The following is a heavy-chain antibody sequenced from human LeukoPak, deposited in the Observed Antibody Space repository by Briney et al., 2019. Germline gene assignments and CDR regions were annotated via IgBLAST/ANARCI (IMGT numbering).Heavy chain of an antibody. CDR3: ATDHSMANTAWWFDP. V-gene: IGHV1-46*01. CDR2: INPSGTGT. J-gene: IGHJ5*02. CDR1: GYTITNNY. D-gene: IGHD5-24*01. Sequence: ASVKVSCKASGYTITNNYMHWVRQAPGQGLEWMGVINPSGTGTCYAQKFQGRITMSRDTSTSTVYMELSSLRSEDTAFYYCATDHSMANTAWWFDPWGQGTLVTVSS.